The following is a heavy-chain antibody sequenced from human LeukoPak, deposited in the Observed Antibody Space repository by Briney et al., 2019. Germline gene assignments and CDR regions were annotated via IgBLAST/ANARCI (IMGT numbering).Heavy chain of an antibody. CDR1: GFTFSSYS. V-gene: IGHV3-21*01. D-gene: IGHD6-6*01. Sequence: GGSLRLSCAASGFTFSSYSMNWVRQAPGKGLEWVSSISSSSSYIYYADSVKGRFTISRDNAKNSLYLQMNSLRAEDTAVYYCARGGGAYGSSLGWFDPWGQGTLVTVSS. CDR2: ISSSSSYI. CDR3: ARGGGAYGSSLGWFDP. J-gene: IGHJ5*02.